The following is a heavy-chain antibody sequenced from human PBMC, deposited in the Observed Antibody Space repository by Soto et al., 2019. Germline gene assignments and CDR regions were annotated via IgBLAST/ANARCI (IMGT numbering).Heavy chain of an antibody. CDR2: IVPLSGTP. CDR3: ARDWRQVSRGGFFDY. Sequence: QVRLVQSGAEVKKPGSSVKLSCKVSGGNSNSYSIAWVRQAPGQGLQWLGTIVPLSGTPNHAHKFQGRGTITADTATHTAYLEMSSLRYEDTAIYYCARDWRQVSRGGFFDYWGQGSLVTISS. V-gene: IGHV1-69*06. D-gene: IGHD3-3*01. CDR1: GGNSNSYS. J-gene: IGHJ4*02.